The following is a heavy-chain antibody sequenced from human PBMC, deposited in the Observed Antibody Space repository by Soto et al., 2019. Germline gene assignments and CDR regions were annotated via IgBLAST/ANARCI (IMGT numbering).Heavy chain of an antibody. CDR1: GASISSGDYL. CDR2: VSHDGTT. V-gene: IGHV4-30-4*01. Sequence: SYTLSLTCTVSGASISSGDYLWSWIRQSPGKGLEWIGYVSHDGTTYYNPSLESRVAISVDTSKNQFSLKVTSVTAADTAVYYCARYACCGASLYGIAGCGQGNTVTV. J-gene: IGHJ6*02. CDR3: ARYACCGASLYGIAG. D-gene: IGHD2-21*01.